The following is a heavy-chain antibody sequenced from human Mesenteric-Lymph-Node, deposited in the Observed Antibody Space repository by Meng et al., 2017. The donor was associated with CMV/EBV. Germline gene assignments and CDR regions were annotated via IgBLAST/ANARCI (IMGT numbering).Heavy chain of an antibody. CDR1: GFTFSSYE. CDR2: ISSSGSTI. J-gene: IGHJ6*02. V-gene: IGHV3-48*03. CDR3: ASTGQYSSSWYSYYYGMDV. D-gene: IGHD6-13*01. Sequence: GGSLRLSCAASGFTFSSYEMNWVRQAPGKGLEWVSYISSSGSTIYYADSVKGRFTISRDNAKNSLYLQMNSLRAEDTAVYYCASTGQYSSSWYSYYYGMDVWGQGTTVTVSS.